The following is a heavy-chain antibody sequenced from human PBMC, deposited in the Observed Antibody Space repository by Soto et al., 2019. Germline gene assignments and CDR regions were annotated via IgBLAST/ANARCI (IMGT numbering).Heavy chain of an antibody. CDR1: GDSVSSNSAA. CDR3: ARGSSGWYGDYYYYYGMDV. D-gene: IGHD6-19*01. CDR2: TYYRSKWYN. Sequence: QSQTLSLTWAISGDSVSSNSAAWNWIRQSPSRGLEWLGRTYYRSKWYNDYAVSVKSRITINPDTSKNQFSLQLNSVTPEDTAVYYCARGSSGWYGDYYYYYGMDVWGQGTTVTVSS. V-gene: IGHV6-1*01. J-gene: IGHJ6*02.